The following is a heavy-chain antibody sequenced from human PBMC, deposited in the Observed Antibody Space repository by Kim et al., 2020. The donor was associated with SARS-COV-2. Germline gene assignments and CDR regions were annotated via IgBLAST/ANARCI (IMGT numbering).Heavy chain of an antibody. CDR3: AKTQLGKGWYFDL. Sequence: SETLSLTCTVSGGSISSNYWNWIRQPPGKGLEWIGYIYYSGSTNYNPSLKSRVTISVDTSKNQFSLKLSSVTAADAAVYYCAKTQLGKGWYFDLWGRGTL. D-gene: IGHD7-27*01. J-gene: IGHJ2*01. CDR1: GGSISSNY. V-gene: IGHV4-59*13. CDR2: IYYSGST.